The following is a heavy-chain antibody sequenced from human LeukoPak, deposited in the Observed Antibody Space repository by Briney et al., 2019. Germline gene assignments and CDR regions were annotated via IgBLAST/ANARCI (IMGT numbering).Heavy chain of an antibody. CDR1: GFKFISYA. Sequence: PGGSLRLSCTASGFKFISYAMGWVRQAPGKGLEWVSAINGGGGTTYYADSVNGRFTVSRDNSKNTVYLQMNSLRAEDTAIYFCAKIKGPPRPDYYYYMDVWGKGTTVTVSS. J-gene: IGHJ6*03. CDR2: INGGGGTT. CDR3: AKIKGPPRPDYYYYMDV. D-gene: IGHD6-6*01. V-gene: IGHV3-23*01.